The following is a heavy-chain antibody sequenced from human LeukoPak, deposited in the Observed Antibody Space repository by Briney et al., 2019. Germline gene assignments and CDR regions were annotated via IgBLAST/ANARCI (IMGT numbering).Heavy chain of an antibody. Sequence: ASVKVSCKASGYTFTGYYMHWVRQAPGQGLEWMGWINPNSGGTNYAQKFQGRVTMTRDTSISTAYMELSSLRSEDTAVYYCARAGSPPRAFDYWGQGTLVTVSS. J-gene: IGHJ4*02. CDR3: ARAGSPPRAFDY. CDR2: INPNSGGT. CDR1: GYTFTGYY. V-gene: IGHV1-2*02. D-gene: IGHD1-26*01.